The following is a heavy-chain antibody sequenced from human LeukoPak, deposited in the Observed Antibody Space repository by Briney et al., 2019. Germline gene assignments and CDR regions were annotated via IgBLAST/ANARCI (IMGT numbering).Heavy chain of an antibody. CDR2: IIPIFGTA. J-gene: IGHJ5*02. CDR3: ARRSGSYLATRFDP. D-gene: IGHD3-10*01. V-gene: IGHV1-69*06. CDR1: GGTFSSYT. Sequence: GASVKLSCKASGGTFSSYTISWVRQAPGQGLEWMGGIIPIFGTANYAQKFQGRVTITADKSTSTAYMELSSLRSEDTAVYYCARRSGSYLATRFDPWGQGTLVTVSS.